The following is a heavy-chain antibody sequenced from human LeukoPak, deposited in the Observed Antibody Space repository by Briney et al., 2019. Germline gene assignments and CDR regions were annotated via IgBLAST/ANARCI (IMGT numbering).Heavy chain of an antibody. D-gene: IGHD6-19*01. V-gene: IGHV4-34*01. CDR3: AKQFDSSGYEYYFDY. Sequence: PSETLSLTCAVYGGSFSGYYWSWIRQPPGKGLEWIGNIYHSGGTYYNPALKSRVTISVDTSKNQFSLKLSSVTAADTAVYYCAKQFDSSGYEYYFDYWGQGTLVTVSS. CDR1: GGSFSGYY. CDR2: IYHSGGT. J-gene: IGHJ4*02.